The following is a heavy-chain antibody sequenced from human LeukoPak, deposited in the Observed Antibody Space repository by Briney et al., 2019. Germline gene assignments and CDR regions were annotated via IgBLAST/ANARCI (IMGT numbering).Heavy chain of an antibody. D-gene: IGHD2-15*01. CDR2: INHSGST. CDR1: GGSFSGGY. J-gene: IGHJ5*02. Sequence: SETLSLTCADYGGSFSGGYWSSIRQPPGKGLEWIGEINHSGSTNYNPSLKSRVTISVDTSKNQFSLKLSSVTAADTAVYYCARGFKVVAATPMFDPWGQGTLVTVSS. CDR3: ARGFKVVAATPMFDP. V-gene: IGHV4-34*01.